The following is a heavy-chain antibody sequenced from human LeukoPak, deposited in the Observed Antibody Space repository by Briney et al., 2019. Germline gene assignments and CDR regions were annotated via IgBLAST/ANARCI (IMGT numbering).Heavy chain of an antibody. Sequence: SETLSLTCGVFGGSFSGYYWSWIRQPPGKGLEWIGEINHSGSGNYNSSLKSRVTVSVDTSKNQFSLKVSSVTAADTAVYYCARRMGRRFGERYYYYHYMDVWGKGTTVTISS. V-gene: IGHV4-34*01. CDR3: ARRMGRRFGERYYYYHYMDV. CDR2: INHSGSG. D-gene: IGHD3-10*01. J-gene: IGHJ6*03. CDR1: GGSFSGYY.